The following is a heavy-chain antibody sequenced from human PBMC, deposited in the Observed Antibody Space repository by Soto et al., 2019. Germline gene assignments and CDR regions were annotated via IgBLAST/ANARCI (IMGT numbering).Heavy chain of an antibody. D-gene: IGHD3-10*01. CDR1: GFTFGYYW. CDR3: ARGSTWVAMVREVIDY. V-gene: IGHV3-7*01. Sequence: PGRSLRLSCADSGFTFGYYWLSWVRQAPGKGLEWLATIKWDASEKKYVDSVKGRFTMSRDNAKNTLYLQMNSLRAEDTAVYYCARGSTWVAMVREVIDYWGQGTLFTVPS. J-gene: IGHJ4*02. CDR2: IKWDASEK.